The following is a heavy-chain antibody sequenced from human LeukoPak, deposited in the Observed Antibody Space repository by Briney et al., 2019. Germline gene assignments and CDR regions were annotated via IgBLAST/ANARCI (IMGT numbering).Heavy chain of an antibody. CDR3: ARGRSRYCSSTSCAKMGVSWFDP. Sequence: SETLSLTCTVSGGSISSYYWSWIRQPAGKGLEWIGRIYTSGSTNYNPSLKSRVTMSVDTSKNQFSLKLSSVTAADTAVYYCARGRSRYCSSTSCAKMGVSWFDPWGQGTLVTVSS. D-gene: IGHD2-2*01. CDR1: GGSISSYY. V-gene: IGHV4-4*07. J-gene: IGHJ5*02. CDR2: IYTSGST.